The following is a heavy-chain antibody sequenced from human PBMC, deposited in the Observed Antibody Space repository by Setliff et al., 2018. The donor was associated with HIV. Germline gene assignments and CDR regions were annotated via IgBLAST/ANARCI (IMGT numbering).Heavy chain of an antibody. CDR2: TSYDGSNK. J-gene: IGHJ2*01. D-gene: IGHD2-2*01. CDR1: GFPFSTYP. CDR3: ARDLEGYCSSPSCYPGDL. Sequence: GGSLRLSCVASGFPFSTYPMHWIRQAPGKGLEWVALTSYDGSNKFYTDSVKGRFTISRDNSKNTLYLLMNGLRVEDTAVYYCARDLEGYCSSPSCYPGDLWGRGTLVTAPQ. V-gene: IGHV3-30*03.